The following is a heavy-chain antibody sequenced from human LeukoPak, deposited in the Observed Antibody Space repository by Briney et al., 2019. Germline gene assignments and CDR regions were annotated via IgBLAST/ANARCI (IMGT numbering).Heavy chain of an antibody. CDR1: GYTFTSYY. CDR2: INPSGGST. CDR3: ARALKACITNFGVAPTYFDY. J-gene: IGHJ4*01. D-gene: IGHD3-3*01. Sequence: ASVKVSCKASGYTFTSYYMHWVRQAPGQGLEWMGIINPSGGSTNYAQKFQGRVTMTRDTSTSTVYMELSSLRSEDTAVYFCARALKACITNFGVAPTYFDYWGQGTLVTVSS. V-gene: IGHV1-46*01.